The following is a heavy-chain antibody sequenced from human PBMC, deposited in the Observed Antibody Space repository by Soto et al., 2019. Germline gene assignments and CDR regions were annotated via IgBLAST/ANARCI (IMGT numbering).Heavy chain of an antibody. CDR3: ARRRYTPRDPDY. J-gene: IGHJ4*02. CDR2: IYYSGST. Sequence: ETLSLTCTVSGGSISSYYWSWIRQPPGKGLEWIGYIYYSGSTNYNPSLKSRVTISVDTSKNQFSLKLSSVTAADTAVYYCARRRYTPRDPDYWGQGTLVTSPQ. CDR1: GGSISSYY. D-gene: IGHD3-9*01. V-gene: IGHV4-59*08.